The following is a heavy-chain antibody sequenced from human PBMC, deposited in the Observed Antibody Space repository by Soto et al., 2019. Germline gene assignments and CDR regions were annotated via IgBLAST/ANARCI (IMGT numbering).Heavy chain of an antibody. Sequence: SETLSLTCSVSGGPFPSGGYYWSWIRQEPGKGLEWIGYIYYNGDTSYNPSLRSRVTISAGTSKTQFSLRLRSVTSADTAVYYCARGDSQVSSVFDYWGQGMLVTVSS. J-gene: IGHJ4*02. CDR1: GGPFPSGGYY. CDR2: IYYNGDT. CDR3: ARGDSQVSSVFDY. D-gene: IGHD3-16*01. V-gene: IGHV4-31*03.